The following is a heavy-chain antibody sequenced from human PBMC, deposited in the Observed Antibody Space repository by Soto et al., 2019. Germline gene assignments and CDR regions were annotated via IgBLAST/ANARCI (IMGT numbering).Heavy chain of an antibody. Sequence: ASVKVSCKASGYTFASYAMHWVRQAPGQRLEWMGWINAGNGNTKYSQKFQGRVTITRDTSASTAYMELSSLRSEDTAVYYCARDGRDYENYYYYYMDVWGKGTTVTVSS. CDR3: ARDGRDYENYYYYYMDV. CDR1: GYTFASYA. D-gene: IGHD4-17*01. V-gene: IGHV1-3*01. CDR2: INAGNGNT. J-gene: IGHJ6*03.